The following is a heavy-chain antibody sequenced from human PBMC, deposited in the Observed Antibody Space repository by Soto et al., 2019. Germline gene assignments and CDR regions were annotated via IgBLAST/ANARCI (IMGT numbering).Heavy chain of an antibody. J-gene: IGHJ6*02. CDR3: ATDAAASGWYHCGLDV. V-gene: IGHV3-7*01. Sequence: GGSLRLSCAASGFTLSSYWMNWVRQAPGKGLEWVANIKQDGYEEYYVDSVRGRFFISRDNAKNSLYLQLNSLRAEDTAVYYCATDAAASGWYHCGLDVWGQGTLVTVSS. CDR2: IKQDGYEE. CDR1: GFTLSSYW. D-gene: IGHD6-19*01.